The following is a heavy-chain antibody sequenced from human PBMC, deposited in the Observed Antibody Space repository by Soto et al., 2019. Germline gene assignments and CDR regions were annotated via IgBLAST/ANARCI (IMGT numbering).Heavy chain of an antibody. J-gene: IGHJ4*02. CDR1: GYTFSGYA. CDR2: INAGNGNT. D-gene: IGHD6-19*01. CDR3: ARAVAVPADFDY. V-gene: IGHV1-3*01. Sequence: ASVKVSCTASGYTFSGYAMHWVRQAPGQRLEWMGWINAGNGNTKYSQKFQGRVTITRDTSASTAYMELSSLRSEDTAVYYCARAVAVPADFDYWGQGTLVTVSS.